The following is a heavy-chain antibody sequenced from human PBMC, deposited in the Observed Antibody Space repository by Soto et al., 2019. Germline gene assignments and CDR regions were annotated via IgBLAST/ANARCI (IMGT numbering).Heavy chain of an antibody. V-gene: IGHV3-30-3*01. CDR3: AREIVGATAIFDY. CDR1: GFTFSSYA. D-gene: IGHD1-26*01. CDR2: ISYDGSNK. Sequence: QVQLVESGGGVVQPGRSLRLSCAASGFTFSSYAMHWVRQAPGKGLEWVAVISYDGSNKYYADSVKGRFTISRDNSKNTLYLQMNSLRAEDTAVYYCAREIVGATAIFDYWGQGTLVTVSS. J-gene: IGHJ4*02.